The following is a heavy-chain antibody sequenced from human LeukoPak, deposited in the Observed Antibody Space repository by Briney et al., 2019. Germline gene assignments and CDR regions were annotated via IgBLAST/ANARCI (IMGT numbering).Heavy chain of an antibody. V-gene: IGHV3-66*02. J-gene: IGHJ3*01. Sequence: GGSLRLSCAVSGSTVKRNYMSWARQAPGKGLEWVSVTYSGGDTYYADSVKGRFTISRDNSKNTVYLQMNNLRPEDTAVYCCARLDDSNSRRPENDASDVWGQGTTVTVSS. D-gene: IGHD3-22*01. CDR3: ARLDDSNSRRPENDASDV. CDR2: TYSGGDT. CDR1: GSTVKRNY.